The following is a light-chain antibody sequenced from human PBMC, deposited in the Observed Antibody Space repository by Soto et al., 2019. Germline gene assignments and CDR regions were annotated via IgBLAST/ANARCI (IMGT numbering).Light chain of an antibody. V-gene: IGKV3-20*01. CDR3: QQYGSWT. Sequence: ETVLTQSPATLSLSPGERATLSCRASQSVTTYLAWYRQKPGRAPRLLIYDVSNRATGIPDRFSGSGSGTDFTLTISRLEPEDFAVYYCQQYGSWTFGQGTKVEIK. J-gene: IGKJ1*01. CDR2: DVS. CDR1: QSVTTY.